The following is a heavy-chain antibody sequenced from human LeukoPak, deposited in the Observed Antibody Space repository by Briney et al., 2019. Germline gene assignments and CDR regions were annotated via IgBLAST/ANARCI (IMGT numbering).Heavy chain of an antibody. CDR3: ARVAYGSSWYVDY. CDR1: GFTFSSYW. V-gene: IGHV3-74*01. J-gene: IGHJ4*02. D-gene: IGHD6-13*01. CDR2: INSDGRST. Sequence: GGSLRLSCAASGFTFSSYWMHWVRQVPGKGLVWVSRINSDGRSTSYADSVKGRFTISRDNAKNTLYLQMNSLTAEDTAVCYCARVAYGSSWYVDYWGQGNLVTVSS.